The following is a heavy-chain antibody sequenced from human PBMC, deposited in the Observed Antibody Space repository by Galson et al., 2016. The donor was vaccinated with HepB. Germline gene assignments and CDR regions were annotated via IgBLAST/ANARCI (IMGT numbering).Heavy chain of an antibody. CDR3: ATRDFGNFPYFDY. CDR2: IYTGGST. CDR1: GLSVRFKY. J-gene: IGHJ4*02. V-gene: IGHV3-53*01. Sequence: SLRLSCAVSGLSVRFKYMTWVRQAPGQGLEWVSMIYTGGSTDYADSVKGRFTISRDTSKNTLYLQINNLRAEDTAVYYRATRDFGNFPYFDYWGQGTLVTVSS. D-gene: IGHD4-11*01.